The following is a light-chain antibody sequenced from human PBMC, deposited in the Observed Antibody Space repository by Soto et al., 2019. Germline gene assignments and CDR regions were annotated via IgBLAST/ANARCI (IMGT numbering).Light chain of an antibody. J-gene: IGKJ1*01. CDR2: EVS. CDR1: QSINKW. V-gene: IGKV1-5*03. Sequence: DILLTQSPSTLSASVGDRVTISCRASQSINKWLAWYQHKLGKAPNLLIYEVSTLHSGVPSRFSGSGSGTEFTLTISSLRPDDFATYYCQHYSGDRATFGQGTKVEI. CDR3: QHYSGDRAT.